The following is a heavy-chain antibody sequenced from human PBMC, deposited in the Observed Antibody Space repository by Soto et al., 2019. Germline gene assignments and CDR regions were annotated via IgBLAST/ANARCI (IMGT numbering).Heavy chain of an antibody. Sequence: QVQLVESGGGVVQPGRSLRLSCAASGFTFSSYGMHWVRQAPGKGLEWVAVIWYDGSNKYYADSVKGRFTISRDNSKNTLYMQMNSLRAEDKAVYYCARDHYVWGSYRSRGWFDPWGQGTMVTVSS. CDR2: IWYDGSNK. J-gene: IGHJ5*02. CDR1: GFTFSSYG. V-gene: IGHV3-33*01. D-gene: IGHD3-16*02. CDR3: ARDHYVWGSYRSRGWFDP.